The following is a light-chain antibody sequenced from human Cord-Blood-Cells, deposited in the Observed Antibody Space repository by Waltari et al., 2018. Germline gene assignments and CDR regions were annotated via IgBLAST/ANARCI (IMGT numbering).Light chain of an antibody. CDR3: GTWDSSLSAGV. CDR1: SSNIGNNY. J-gene: IGLJ3*02. V-gene: IGLV1-51*01. Sequence: QSVLTQPPSVSAAPGQKVTIPCSGSSSNIGNNYGSWYQQLPGTAPKLLIYDNNKRPSGIPDRFSGSKSGTSATLGITGLQTGDEADYYCGTWDSSLSAGVFGGGTKLTVL. CDR2: DNN.